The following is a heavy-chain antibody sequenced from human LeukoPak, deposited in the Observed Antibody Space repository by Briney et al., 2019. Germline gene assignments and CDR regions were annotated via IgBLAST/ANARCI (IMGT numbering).Heavy chain of an antibody. J-gene: IGHJ4*02. CDR3: ARDRPTGASRVFVVQ. V-gene: IGHV3-21*06. CDR2: MSSGSRYI. Sequence: NPGGSLRLSCTASGFTFSAYAMTWVRQVPGKGLEWISSMSSGSRYIYYADSVRGRFTISRDNTKNSLYLVMNNLRAEDTAIYYCARDRPTGASRVFVVQWGQGTPVTVS. CDR1: GFTFSAYA. D-gene: IGHD3-3*01.